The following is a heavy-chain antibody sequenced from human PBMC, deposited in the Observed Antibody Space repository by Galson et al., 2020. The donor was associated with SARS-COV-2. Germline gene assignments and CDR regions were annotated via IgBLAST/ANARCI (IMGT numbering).Heavy chain of an antibody. D-gene: IGHD5-18*01. CDR1: GFTFDDYA. CDR3: LGNSRDSYELDV. CDR2: ISWNSGII. J-gene: IGHJ6*02. Sequence: GGSLRLSCAASGFTFDDYAMHWVRQAPGKGLEWVSGISWNSGIIVYADSVKGRFTISRDNGKDSLYLEMNSLRTEDTALYFCLGNSRDSYELDVWGRGTTVTVSS. V-gene: IGHV3-9*01.